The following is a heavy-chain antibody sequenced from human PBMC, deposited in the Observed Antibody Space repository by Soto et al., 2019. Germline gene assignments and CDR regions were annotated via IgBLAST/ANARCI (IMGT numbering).Heavy chain of an antibody. J-gene: IGHJ4*02. CDR2: IYHSGST. Sequence: SETLSVTCAVSGYSISTGYCWGWIRQPPGKGLEWIGNIYHSGSTYYNPSLQSRVTISVDTSKNQFSLKLSSVTAADTAVYYCARHDYYDNCGYSTGYFDYWGQGTLVIVSS. D-gene: IGHD3-22*01. CDR3: ARHDYYDNCGYSTGYFDY. V-gene: IGHV4-38-2*01. CDR1: GYSISTGYC.